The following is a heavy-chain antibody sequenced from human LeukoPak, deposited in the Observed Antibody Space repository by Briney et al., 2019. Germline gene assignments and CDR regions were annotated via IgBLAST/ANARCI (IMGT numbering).Heavy chain of an antibody. CDR2: TFYTGRT. Sequence: SETLSLTCAVSGDSIISNIYWWDWVRLPPGKGLEWIGATFYTGRTFYSPSLKSRVTISVDTSKNQFSLDLSSATAADTAVYYCARRRHNFDFYDVWGQGTRVTVSS. V-gene: IGHV4-39*01. CDR1: GDSIISNIYW. D-gene: IGHD3/OR15-3a*01. CDR3: ARRRHNFDFYDV. J-gene: IGHJ3*01.